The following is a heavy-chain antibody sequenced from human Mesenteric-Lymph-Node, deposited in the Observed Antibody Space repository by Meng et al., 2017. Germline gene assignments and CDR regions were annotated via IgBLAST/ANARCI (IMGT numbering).Heavy chain of an antibody. CDR2: LDSSHSTI. CDR1: GFTFSSYE. CDR3: ARWQFAMDV. J-gene: IGHJ6*02. Sequence: GESLKISCAASGFTFSSYEMKWVRQAPGKGLEWVSHLDSSHSTIYYADSVKGRFTISRDNANRSLYLQMNNLTADDTAVYYCARWQFAMDVWGQGTTVTVSS. V-gene: IGHV3-48*03. D-gene: IGHD5-12*01.